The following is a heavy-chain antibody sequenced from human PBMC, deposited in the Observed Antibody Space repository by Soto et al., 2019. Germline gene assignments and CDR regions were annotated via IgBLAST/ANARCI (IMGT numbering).Heavy chain of an antibody. J-gene: IGHJ4*02. D-gene: IGHD3-3*01. CDR2: ITDSSDTV. CDR1: GFSFSNYN. CDR3: ARDFGHGYYLDY. Sequence: TGGSLRLSCVASGFSFSNYNMNWVRQAPGKGLEWVSYITDSSDTVHYADCVRGRFTISRDNAESSLYLQMNSLRDEDTAVYFCARDFGHGYYLDYWGRGTLVTVSS. V-gene: IGHV3-48*02.